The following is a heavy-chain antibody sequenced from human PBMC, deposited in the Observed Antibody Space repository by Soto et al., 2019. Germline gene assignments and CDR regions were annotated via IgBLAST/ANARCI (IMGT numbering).Heavy chain of an antibody. CDR3: AREERKGIISWFDP. CDR2: IYYTGIT. D-gene: IGHD2-21*01. Sequence: PSETLSLTCTVTGASIRGSYYFWSWIRQSPGKGLEWIGYIYYTGITHLNPSLKSRLTMAVDTSKNEFSLKLTSVSAADTAVYFCAREERKGIISWFDPWGQGTPVTVSS. CDR1: GASIRGSYYF. V-gene: IGHV4-30-4*01. J-gene: IGHJ5*02.